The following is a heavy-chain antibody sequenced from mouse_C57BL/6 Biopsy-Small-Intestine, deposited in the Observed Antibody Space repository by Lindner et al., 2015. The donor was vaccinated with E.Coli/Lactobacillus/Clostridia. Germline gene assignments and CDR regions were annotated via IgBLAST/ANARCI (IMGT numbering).Heavy chain of an antibody. Sequence: VQLQESGAELVKPGASVKLSCKTSGYTFTSYWVHWVKQRPGQGLEWIGEIDPSNGYIYYNQNFKDQATLTVDKSSSTVYMQLSSLTSEGSAVYYCARRRDGSYDYWGQGTTLTVSS. CDR2: IDPSNGYI. V-gene: IGHV1-69*02. D-gene: IGHD2-3*01. CDR1: GYTFTSYW. CDR3: ARRRDGSYDY. J-gene: IGHJ2*01.